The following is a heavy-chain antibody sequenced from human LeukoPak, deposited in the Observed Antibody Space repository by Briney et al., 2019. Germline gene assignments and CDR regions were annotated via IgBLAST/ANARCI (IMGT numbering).Heavy chain of an antibody. CDR1: GFTFSSYS. CDR2: ISSSSGYI. J-gene: IGHJ4*02. D-gene: IGHD3-16*02. V-gene: IGHV3-21*01. CDR3: ARSHLPYDYVWGSYRPYYFDY. Sequence: GGSLRLSCAASGFTFSSYSMNWVRQAPGKGLEWVSSISSSSGYIYYADSVKGRFTISRDNAKNSLYLQMNSLRAEDTAVYYCARSHLPYDYVWGSYRPYYFDYWGQGTLVTVSS.